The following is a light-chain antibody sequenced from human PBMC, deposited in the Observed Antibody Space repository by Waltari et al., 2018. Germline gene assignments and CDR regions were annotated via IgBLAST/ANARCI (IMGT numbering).Light chain of an antibody. J-gene: IGKJ1*01. CDR3: MQALQLPRT. Sequence: DIVMTQSPLSLAVIPGEPASISFRSSQRLLHTNGYNYVDWYLQKPGQSPNLLIYLGSNRASGVPDRFSGSGSGTEFTLKISRVETDDLGVYYCMQALQLPRTFGPGTMVEIK. V-gene: IGKV2-28*01. CDR2: LGS. CDR1: QRLLHTNGYNY.